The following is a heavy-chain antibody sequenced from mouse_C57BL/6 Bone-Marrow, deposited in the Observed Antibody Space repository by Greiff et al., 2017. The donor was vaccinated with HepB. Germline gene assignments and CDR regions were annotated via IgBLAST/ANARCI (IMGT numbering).Heavy chain of an antibody. CDR3: ARTTPYYDGSSYHWYVDV. CDR2: IDPSDSYT. J-gene: IGHJ1*03. CDR1: GYTFTSYW. Sequence: VQLQQPGAELVKPGASVKLSCKASGYTFTSYWLQWVKQRPGQGLEWIGEIDPSDSYTNYNQKFKGKATLTVDTSSSTAYMQLSSLTSEDSAVYYCARTTPYYDGSSYHWYVDVWGTGTTVTVSS. D-gene: IGHD1-1*01. V-gene: IGHV1-50*01.